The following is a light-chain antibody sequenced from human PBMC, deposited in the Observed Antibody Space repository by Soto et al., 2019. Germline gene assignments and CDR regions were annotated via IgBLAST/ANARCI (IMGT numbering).Light chain of an antibody. CDR1: SSNIGAGYD. CDR3: QSYDSSLSGSYV. Sequence: QSVLTQPPSVSGAPGQRVTVSCTGSSSNIGAGYDVHWYQQLPVTAPKLLIYGNSNRPSGVPDRFSGSKSGTSASLAITGLQAEDEADYYCQSYDSSLSGSYVFVTGTKVTVL. V-gene: IGLV1-40*01. CDR2: GNS. J-gene: IGLJ1*01.